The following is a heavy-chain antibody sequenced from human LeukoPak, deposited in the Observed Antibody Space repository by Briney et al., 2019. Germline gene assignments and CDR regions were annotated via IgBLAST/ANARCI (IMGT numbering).Heavy chain of an antibody. CDR3: ARDKYYYDSSGYYPVDY. Sequence: PGGSLRLSCAASGFTFTNYWMSWVRQAPGKGLELVANIKQDRSEKYYVDSVKGRFTISRDNAKNSLYLQMNSLRAEDTAVYYCARDKYYYDSSGYYPVDYWGQGTLVTVSS. CDR1: GFTFTNYW. V-gene: IGHV3-7*01. J-gene: IGHJ4*02. CDR2: IKQDRSEK. D-gene: IGHD3-22*01.